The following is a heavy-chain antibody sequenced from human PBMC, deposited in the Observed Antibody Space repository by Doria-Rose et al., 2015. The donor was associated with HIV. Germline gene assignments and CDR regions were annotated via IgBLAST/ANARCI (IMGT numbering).Heavy chain of an antibody. CDR2: NFSDDER. Sequence: QITLKESGPVLVKPTETLTLTCTVSGVSLSSPGMSVSWIRQPPGNALEWLANNFSDDERSYKTSLKSRLAIFRGTSKSQVVLTMTDMDPVDTATYYCARIKSSRWYHKYYFDFWGQGTLVIVSA. CDR3: ARIKSSRWYHKYYFDF. CDR1: GVSLSSPGMS. D-gene: IGHD6-13*01. V-gene: IGHV2-26*01. J-gene: IGHJ4*02.